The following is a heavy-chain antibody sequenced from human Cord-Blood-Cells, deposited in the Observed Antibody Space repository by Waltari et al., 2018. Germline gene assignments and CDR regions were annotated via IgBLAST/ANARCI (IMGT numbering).Heavy chain of an antibody. V-gene: IGHV4-34*01. J-gene: IGHJ4*02. D-gene: IGHD1-26*01. CDR1: GGSFSGYY. CDR3: ARGFSGSWDRLFDY. Sequence: QVQLQQWGAGLLKPSETLSLTCAVYGGSFSGYYWSWIRQPPGKGLEWIGEINHSGSTNYNPSLKSRVTISVDTSKNQFSLKLSSVTAADTAVYYCARGFSGSWDRLFDYWGQGTLVTVSS. CDR2: INHSGST.